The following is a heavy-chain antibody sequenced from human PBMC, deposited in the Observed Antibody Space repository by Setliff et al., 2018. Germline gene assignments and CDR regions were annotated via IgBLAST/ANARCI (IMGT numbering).Heavy chain of an antibody. Sequence: PSETLPLTCTVSGGSITSGRYYWGWIRQPPGQGLEWIASIHYSENTYYNPSLKTRVTISVDTSKNQFSLKLSFVTAADTAVYYCARRGYYYGWGDSNAFDIWGQGTMVTVSS. CDR1: GGSITSGRYY. V-gene: IGHV4-39*01. CDR3: ARRGYYYGWGDSNAFDI. D-gene: IGHD3-10*01. J-gene: IGHJ3*02. CDR2: IHYSENT.